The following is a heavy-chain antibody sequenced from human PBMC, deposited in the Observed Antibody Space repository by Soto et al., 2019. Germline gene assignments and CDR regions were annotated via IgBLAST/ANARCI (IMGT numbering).Heavy chain of an antibody. D-gene: IGHD3-22*01. CDR3: ARGIHYYDSSGYYWFDP. CDR2: IYYSGST. J-gene: IGHJ5*02. V-gene: IGHV4-59*01. Sequence: QVQLQESGPGLMKPSETLSLTCTVSGGSISSYYWSWIRQPPGKGLEWIGYIYYSGSTNYNPSLKSRVTISVDTSKNQFSLKLSSVTAADTAVYYCARGIHYYDSSGYYWFDPWGQGTLVTVSS. CDR1: GGSISSYY.